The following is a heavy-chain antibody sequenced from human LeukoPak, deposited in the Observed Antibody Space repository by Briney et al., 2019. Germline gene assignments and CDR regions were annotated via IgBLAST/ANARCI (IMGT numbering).Heavy chain of an antibody. D-gene: IGHD2-15*01. Sequence: PGGSLRLSCAASGFTFSSYWMSWVRQAPGKGLEWVANIKQDGSEKHYVDSVKGRFTISRDNSKNTLYLQMNSLRAEDTAVYYCARDPVVVVAAQYYFDYWGQGTLVTVSS. J-gene: IGHJ4*02. CDR2: IKQDGSEK. CDR1: GFTFSSYW. V-gene: IGHV3-7*01. CDR3: ARDPVVVVAAQYYFDY.